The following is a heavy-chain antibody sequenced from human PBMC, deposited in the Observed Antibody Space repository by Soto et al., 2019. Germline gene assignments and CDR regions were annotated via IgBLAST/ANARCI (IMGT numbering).Heavy chain of an antibody. CDR3: ATVHNTSRSFDY. CDR2: TGISGRTT. J-gene: IGHJ4*02. V-gene: IGHV3-23*01. CDR1: GFTITSSA. Sequence: GGSLRLSCAASGFTITSSAMSWVRQAPGKGLEWVSTTGISGRTTYYADSVKGRFTVSRDDSKNTLDLQMSSLRAEDTAVYYCATVHNTSRSFDYWGQGTPVTVPQ. D-gene: IGHD1-20*01.